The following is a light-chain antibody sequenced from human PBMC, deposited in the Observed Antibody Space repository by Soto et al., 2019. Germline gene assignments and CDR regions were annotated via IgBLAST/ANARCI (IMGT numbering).Light chain of an antibody. CDR1: QSISTY. CDR2: AAS. V-gene: IGKV1-39*01. J-gene: IGKJ4*01. Sequence: DIQMTQSPSSLSASVGDRVTISCRASQSISTYLNWYQQKPGKAPDLLIYAASSLQSGVPPRFSGSRSGTDFTLTIMSLQPEDVATYYCQQSYTAPLTFGGGTKVEIK. CDR3: QQSYTAPLT.